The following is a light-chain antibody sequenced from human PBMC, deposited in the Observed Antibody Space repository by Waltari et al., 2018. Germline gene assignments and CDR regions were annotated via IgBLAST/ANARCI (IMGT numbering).Light chain of an antibody. CDR3: QQFNTYPLT. Sequence: IQLTQSPSSLSASVGDRVTITCRASQGISSYLAWYQQKPGKAPNLLIYAAFTLQSGVPSRFSGSGSGTDFTLTISSLQPDDFATYYCQQFNTYPLTFGQGTRLEIK. CDR1: QGISSY. J-gene: IGKJ5*01. CDR2: AAF. V-gene: IGKV1-9*01.